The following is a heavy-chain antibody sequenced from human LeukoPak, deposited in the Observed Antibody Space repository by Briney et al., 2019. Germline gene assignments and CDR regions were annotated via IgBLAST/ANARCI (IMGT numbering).Heavy chain of an antibody. CDR2: ISGSGSGGST. J-gene: IGHJ4*02. CDR1: GFTFSSSA. V-gene: IGHV3-23*01. CDR3: AKSGYNRFDY. Sequence: EGSLRLSCAASGFTFSSSAMSWVRQAPGKGLEWVSTISGSGSGGSTYYADSVKGRFTISRDNSKNTLYLQMNSLRAEDTAVYYCAKSGYNRFDYWGQGTLVTVSS. D-gene: IGHD5-24*01.